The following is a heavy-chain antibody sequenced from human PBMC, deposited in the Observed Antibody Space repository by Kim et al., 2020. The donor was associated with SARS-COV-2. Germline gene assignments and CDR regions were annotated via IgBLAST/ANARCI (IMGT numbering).Heavy chain of an antibody. J-gene: IGHJ6*02. CDR3: ARDRWADIVVVVAAGYYYYGMDV. Sequence: ASVKVSCKASGYTFTSYGISWVRQAPGQGLEWMGWISAYNGNTNYAQKLQGRVTMTTDTSTSTAYMELRSLRSDDTAVYYCARDRWADIVVVVAAGYYYYGMDVWGQGTTVTVSS. CDR2: ISAYNGNT. CDR1: GYTFTSYG. D-gene: IGHD2-15*01. V-gene: IGHV1-18*01.